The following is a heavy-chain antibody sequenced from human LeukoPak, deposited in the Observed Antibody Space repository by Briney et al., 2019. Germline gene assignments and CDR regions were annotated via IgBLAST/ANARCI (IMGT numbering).Heavy chain of an antibody. CDR1: GFTVSSNY. CDR3: SGSYQTYFDY. J-gene: IGHJ4*02. CDR2: IYSGGST. Sequence: GGSLRLSCAASGFTVSSNYMSWVRQAPGKGLEWVSVIYSGGSTYYADSVKGRFTISRDNSKNTLYLQMNSLRAEDTAVYRCSGSYQTYFDYWGQGTPVTVSS. V-gene: IGHV3-53*01. D-gene: IGHD3-10*01.